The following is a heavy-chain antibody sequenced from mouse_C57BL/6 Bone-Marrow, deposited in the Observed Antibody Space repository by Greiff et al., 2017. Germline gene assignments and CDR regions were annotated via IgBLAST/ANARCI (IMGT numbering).Heavy chain of an antibody. J-gene: IGHJ3*01. CDR2: ISRGRSTI. V-gene: IGHV5-17*01. CDR3: ATADYFYGFPRFAY. D-gene: IGHD1-1*02. Sequence: EVKLLQSGGGFVKPGGSLKLSCAASGFTFSDYGMHWVRQAPEKGLEWVAYISRGRSTIYYADTVKGRFTISTDTATTPPFLQLTRLSSEDTAMYYCATADYFYGFPRFAYWGQGTLVTVSA. CDR1: GFTFSDYG.